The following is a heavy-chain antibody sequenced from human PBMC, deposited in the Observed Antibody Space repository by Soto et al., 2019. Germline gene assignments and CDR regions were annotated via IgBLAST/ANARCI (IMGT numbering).Heavy chain of an antibody. CDR1: GGTLSSYA. J-gene: IGHJ4*02. V-gene: IGHV1-69*13. CDR2: IIPIFGTA. D-gene: IGHD1-26*01. Sequence: SVKVSCKASGGTLSSYAISWVRQAPGQGLEWMGGIIPIFGTANYAQKFQGRVTITADESTSTAYMELSSLRSEDTAVYYCARGLLEGGATSGDYWGQGTLVTVSS. CDR3: ARGLLEGGATSGDY.